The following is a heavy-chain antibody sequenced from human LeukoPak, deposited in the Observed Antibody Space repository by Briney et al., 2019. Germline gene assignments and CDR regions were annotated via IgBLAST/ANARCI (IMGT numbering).Heavy chain of an antibody. D-gene: IGHD3-10*01. CDR2: IYPGDSDT. CDR3: ARQPTYGSGSPYFDY. V-gene: IGHV5-51*01. CDR1: GYSFTNYW. J-gene: IGHJ4*02. Sequence: GESLKISCKGSGYSFTNYWIGWVRQMPGKGLEWMGIIYPGDSDTRYSPSSQGQVTISADKSISTAYLQWSSLKASDTAMYYCARQPTYGSGSPYFDYWGQGTLVTVSS.